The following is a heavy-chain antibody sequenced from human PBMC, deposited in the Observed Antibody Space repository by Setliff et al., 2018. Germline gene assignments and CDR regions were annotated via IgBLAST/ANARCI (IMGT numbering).Heavy chain of an antibody. CDR1: GYSFTSYG. CDR3: ARERAYDGLNYYGMDV. D-gene: IGHD3-22*01. J-gene: IGHJ6*01. CDR2: ISADNGHT. V-gene: IGHV1-18*01. Sequence: GASVKVSCKTSGYSFTSYGISWVRQAPGQGLEWMGWISADNGHTKNVKNFQGRVTMTTDTTTSTAYMERRSLRSDDTAVYYCARERAYDGLNYYGMDVWGQGTTVTVSS.